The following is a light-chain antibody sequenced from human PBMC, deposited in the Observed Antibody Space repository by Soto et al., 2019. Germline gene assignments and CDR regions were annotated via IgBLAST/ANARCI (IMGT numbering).Light chain of an antibody. V-gene: IGLV2-8*01. CDR2: EVS. J-gene: IGLJ1*01. CDR3: SSYAGSKTV. CDR1: SSDIGNYIY. Sequence: QSALTQPPSASGSPGQSVTISCTGTSSDIGNYIYVSWYQQHPGKAPKLIIYEVSRWTSGVPDRFSGSKSGNTASLTISGLQADDEADYYRSSYAGSKTVFGTGTKRTVL.